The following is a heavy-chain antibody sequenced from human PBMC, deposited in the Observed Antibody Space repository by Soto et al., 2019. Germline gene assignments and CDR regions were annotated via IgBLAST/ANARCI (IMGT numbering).Heavy chain of an antibody. CDR1: GGTFSSYA. Sequence: QVQLVQSGAEVKKPGSSVKVSCKASGGTFSSYAISWVRQAPGQGLEWMGGIIPIFGTANYAQKFQGRVTITADDSTSTAYMELSSLRSEDTAVYYCARDKGSWVGALYGMDVWGQGTTVTVSS. CDR3: ARDKGSWVGALYGMDV. D-gene: IGHD1-26*01. J-gene: IGHJ6*02. CDR2: IIPIFGTA. V-gene: IGHV1-69*01.